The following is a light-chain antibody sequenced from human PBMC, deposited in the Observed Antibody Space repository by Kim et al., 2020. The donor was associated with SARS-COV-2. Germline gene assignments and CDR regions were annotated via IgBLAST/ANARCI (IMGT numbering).Light chain of an antibody. CDR2: GAS. CDR1: QRVSSN. CDR3: QQYNNWPPLT. J-gene: IGKJ4*01. Sequence: SRGERAALSCSASQRVSSNLAWYQQKPGQAPRLLIYGASTRATGIPARFSGSGSGTEFTLTISSLQSEDFAVYYCQQYNNWPPLTFGGGTKVDIK. V-gene: IGKV3-15*01.